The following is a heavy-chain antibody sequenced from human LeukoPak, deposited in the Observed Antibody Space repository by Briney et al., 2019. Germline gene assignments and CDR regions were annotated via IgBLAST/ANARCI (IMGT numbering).Heavy chain of an antibody. D-gene: IGHD2-2*01. CDR3: AKFCGGSTSCYLIDY. Sequence: EGSLRLSCAASGFTFSSYAMSWVRQAPGKGLEWVSGISGSGGSTYYADSVKGRFTISRDNSKNTLSLQMNSLRAEDTAVYYCAKFCGGSTSCYLIDYWGQGTLVTVSS. V-gene: IGHV3-23*01. CDR2: ISGSGGST. J-gene: IGHJ4*02. CDR1: GFTFSSYA.